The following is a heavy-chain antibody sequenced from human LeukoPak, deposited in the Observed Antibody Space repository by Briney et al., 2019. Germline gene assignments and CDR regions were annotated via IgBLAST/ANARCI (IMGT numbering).Heavy chain of an antibody. D-gene: IGHD3-22*01. J-gene: IGHJ3*02. Sequence: GASVKVSCKASGGTFSSYAISWVRQAPGQGLEWMGGIIPIFGTANYAQKFQGRVTITADESTSTAYMELSSLRSEDTAVYYCARDPANYYDSSGYYFDAFDIWGQGTMVTVSS. CDR1: GGTFSSYA. CDR2: IIPIFGTA. V-gene: IGHV1-69*01. CDR3: ARDPANYYDSSGYYFDAFDI.